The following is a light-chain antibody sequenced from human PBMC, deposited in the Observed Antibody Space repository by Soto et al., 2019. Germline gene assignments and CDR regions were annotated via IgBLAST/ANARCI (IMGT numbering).Light chain of an antibody. CDR1: QSVLYSSNNKNY. CDR2: WAS. J-gene: IGKJ1*01. V-gene: IGKV4-1*01. Sequence: DILMTQSPDSLALSLGDRSTINSNSSQSVLYSSNNKNYLAWYQQRPGQPPELLFYWASTRESGVPDRFSGSGSGTDFALTISSLRAEDVAVYYCQQYFATPITFGQGTKVDIK. CDR3: QQYFATPIT.